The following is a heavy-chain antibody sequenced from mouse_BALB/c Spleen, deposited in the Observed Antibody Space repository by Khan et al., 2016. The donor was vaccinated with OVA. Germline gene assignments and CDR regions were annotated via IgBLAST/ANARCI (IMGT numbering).Heavy chain of an antibody. J-gene: IGHJ3*01. CDR3: TRGCAY. CDR2: ITYSGST. CDR1: GYSITSDYA. V-gene: IGHV3-2*02. Sequence: EVQLQESGPGLVKPSQSLSLTCTVSGYSITSDYAWNWIRQFPGNKLEWVGYITYSGSTSYTPSLKSRISITRDTSKNQFFLHLNSVTTEDTATYYGTRGCAYWGQGTLVTVSA.